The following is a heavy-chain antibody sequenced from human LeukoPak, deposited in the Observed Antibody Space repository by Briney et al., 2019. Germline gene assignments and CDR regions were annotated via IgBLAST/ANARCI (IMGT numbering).Heavy chain of an antibody. J-gene: IGHJ6*02. CDR3: ARVSMTTYLHYYYYYGMDV. CDR2: INHSGST. Sequence: SETLSLTCAVYGGSFSGYYWSWIRQPPGKGLEWIGEINHSGSTNYNPSLKSRVTISVDTSKNQFSLKLSSVTAADTAVYYCARVSMTTYLHYYYYYGMDVWGQGTTVTVSS. CDR1: GGSFSGYY. V-gene: IGHV4-34*01. D-gene: IGHD4-17*01.